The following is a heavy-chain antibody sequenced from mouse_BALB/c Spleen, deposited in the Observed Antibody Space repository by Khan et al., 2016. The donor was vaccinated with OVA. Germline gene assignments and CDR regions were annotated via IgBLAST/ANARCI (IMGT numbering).Heavy chain of an antibody. CDR1: GYSITSDYA. V-gene: IGHV3-2*02. CDR3: ARSVTITTVVATYFDC. CDR2: ISYSGRT. Sequence: EVQLQESGPGLVKPSQSLSLTCTVTGYSITSDYAWNWIRQFPGNKLEWMGYISYSGRTSYNPYLKSRISITRDTSKNQFFLQLKSVTTEDNATYYCARSVTITTVVATYFDCWGQGTTLTVSS. D-gene: IGHD1-1*01. J-gene: IGHJ2*01.